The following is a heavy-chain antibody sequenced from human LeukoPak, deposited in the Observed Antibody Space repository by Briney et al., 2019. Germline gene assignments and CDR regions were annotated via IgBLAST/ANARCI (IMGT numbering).Heavy chain of an antibody. CDR1: GYTFTSYY. CDR3: ASTVAATYFDY. J-gene: IGHJ4*02. D-gene: IGHD6-19*01. Sequence: ASVKVSCKASGYTFTSYYMHWVRQAPGQGLERMGIINPSGGSTSYAQKFQGRVTMTRDTSTSTVYMELSSLRSEDTAVYYGASTVAATYFDYWGQGTLVTVSS. CDR2: INPSGGST. V-gene: IGHV1-46*03.